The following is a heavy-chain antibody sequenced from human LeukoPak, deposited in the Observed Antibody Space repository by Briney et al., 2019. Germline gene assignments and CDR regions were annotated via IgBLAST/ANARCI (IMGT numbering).Heavy chain of an antibody. CDR1: GGSISSYY. D-gene: IGHD3-22*01. V-gene: IGHV4-4*07. J-gene: IGHJ5*02. CDR3: ARDLTTHGRPYYYDSSGYYYPGDNWFDP. Sequence: SETLSLTCTVSGGSISSYYWSRIRQPAGKGLEWIGRIYTSGSTNYNPSLKSRVTMSVDTSKNQFSLKLSSVTAADTAVYYCARDLTTHGRPYYYDSSGYYYPGDNWFDPWGQGTLVTVSS. CDR2: IYTSGST.